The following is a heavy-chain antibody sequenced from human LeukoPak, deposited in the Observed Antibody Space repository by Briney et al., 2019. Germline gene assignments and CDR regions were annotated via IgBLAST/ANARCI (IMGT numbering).Heavy chain of an antibody. J-gene: IGHJ5*02. Sequence: SETLSLTCTVSGGSISSGSFYWSWIRQPAGKGLEWIGHIYTSGSTNYNPSLKSRVTISVDTSKNQFSLKLSSVTAADTAVYYCARSYSSTWSNWFDPWGQGTLVTVSS. CDR1: GGSISSGSFY. D-gene: IGHD6-13*01. CDR2: IYTSGST. V-gene: IGHV4-61*09. CDR3: ARSYSSTWSNWFDP.